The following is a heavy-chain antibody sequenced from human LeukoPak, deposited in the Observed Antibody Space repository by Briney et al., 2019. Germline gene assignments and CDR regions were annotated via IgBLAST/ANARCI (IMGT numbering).Heavy chain of an antibody. CDR2: IYYSGST. V-gene: IGHV4-59*08. D-gene: IGHD3-16*01. CDR1: GGSISNYY. Sequence: PSETLSLTCTVSGGSISNYYWSWIRQPPGKGLEWIGYIYYSGSTNYNPSLRSRVTISVDTSKNQFSLKLSSVTAADTAVYYCARHKGIGDRDYFDYWGQGTLVTVSS. J-gene: IGHJ4*02. CDR3: ARHKGIGDRDYFDY.